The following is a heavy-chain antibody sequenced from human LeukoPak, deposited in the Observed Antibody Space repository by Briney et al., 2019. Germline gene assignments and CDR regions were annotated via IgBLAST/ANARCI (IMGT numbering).Heavy chain of an antibody. CDR1: GGSISSYY. J-gene: IGHJ3*02. D-gene: IGHD2-2*01. Sequence: SETLSLTCTVSGGSISSYYWSWIRQPPGKGLEWIGYIYNSGSTKYNPSLKSRVTISVDTSKNQISLKLSSVTAADTAVYYCARRLYCSSTSCPPTAFDIWGQGTMVTVSS. V-gene: IGHV4-59*08. CDR2: IYNSGST. CDR3: ARRLYCSSTSCPPTAFDI.